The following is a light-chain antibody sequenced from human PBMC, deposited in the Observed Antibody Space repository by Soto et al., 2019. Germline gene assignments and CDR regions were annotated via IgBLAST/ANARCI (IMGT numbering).Light chain of an antibody. Sequence: DIVMTQSPLSLPVTPGEPASISCRSSQSLLHSNGYNYLDWYLQKPGQSPQLLIYLGSNRSSGVPDRFSGSGAGTGFTLKISRVEAEDVGVYYCMQALQTPCTFGPGTKVDIK. J-gene: IGKJ3*01. CDR1: QSLLHSNGYNY. CDR2: LGS. CDR3: MQALQTPCT. V-gene: IGKV2-28*01.